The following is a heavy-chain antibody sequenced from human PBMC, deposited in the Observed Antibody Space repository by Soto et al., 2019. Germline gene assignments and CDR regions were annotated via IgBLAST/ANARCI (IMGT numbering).Heavy chain of an antibody. J-gene: IGHJ3*02. D-gene: IGHD6-13*01. CDR3: APSIYRVNSSSWYAFDI. V-gene: IGHV2-5*02. Sequence: QITLKESGPTLVKPTQTLTLTCTFSGFSLSTSGVGVGWIRQPPGKALEWLALIYWDDDKRYSPSLKSRLTITKDTSKNHVVLTMTNMDPVDTATYYCAPSIYRVNSSSWYAFDIWGQGTMVTVSS. CDR1: GFSLSTSGVG. CDR2: IYWDDDK.